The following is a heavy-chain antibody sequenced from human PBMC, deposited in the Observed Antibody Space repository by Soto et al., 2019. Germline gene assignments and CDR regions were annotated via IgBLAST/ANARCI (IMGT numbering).Heavy chain of an antibody. CDR3: ARDYCTNGVCYYYYYMDV. D-gene: IGHD2-8*01. CDR2: INPSGGST. CDR1: GYTFTSYY. Sequence: ASVKVSCKASGYTFTSYYMHWVRQAPGQGLEWMGIINPSGGSTSYAQKFQGRVTMTRDTSTSTVYMELSSLRSEDTAVYYCARDYCTNGVCYYYYYMDVWGKGTTDTVSS. V-gene: IGHV1-46*03. J-gene: IGHJ6*03.